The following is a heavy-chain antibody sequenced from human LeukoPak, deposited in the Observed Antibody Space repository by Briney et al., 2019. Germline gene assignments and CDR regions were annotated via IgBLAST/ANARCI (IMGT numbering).Heavy chain of an antibody. CDR1: GGTFSSYA. J-gene: IGHJ4*02. CDR2: IIPIFGTA. Sequence: SVKVSCKASGGTFSSYAISWVRQAPGQGLEWMGGIIPIFGTANYAQKFQGRVTITADESTSTAYMELSSLRSEDTAVYYCAREGAFYDILTGYFLSYFDYWGQGTLVTVSS. D-gene: IGHD3-9*01. CDR3: AREGAFYDILTGYFLSYFDY. V-gene: IGHV1-69*13.